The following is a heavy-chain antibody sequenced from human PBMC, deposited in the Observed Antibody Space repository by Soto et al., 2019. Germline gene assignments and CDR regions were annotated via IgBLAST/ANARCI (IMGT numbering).Heavy chain of an antibody. CDR1: GGSFSGYI. D-gene: IGHD2-15*01. J-gene: IGHJ6*02. CDR2: INRSGSS. Sequence: ASETLSLTCAVSGGSFSGYIWTWIRQTPGKGLQWIGQINRSGSSIYNPSLKSRVTISVDTSKNQFSLKLSSVTAADTAVYYCARAQDCSGGSCYSVRYYCYYYGMDVWGQGTTVTVSS. CDR3: ARAQDCSGGSCYSVRYYCYYYGMDV. V-gene: IGHV4-34*01.